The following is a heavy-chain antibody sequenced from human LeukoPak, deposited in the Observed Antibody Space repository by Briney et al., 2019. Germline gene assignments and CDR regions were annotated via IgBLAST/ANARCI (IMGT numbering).Heavy chain of an antibody. J-gene: IGHJ6*02. Sequence: GGSLRLSCEGSGFTFRSHWMTWVRQAPGKGLEWVSAISGSGGNTYYADSVKGRFTISRDNSKNTLYLQMNSLRAEDTAVYYCAKPYCSRTTCYTRDYDGMDVWGQGTTVTVSS. V-gene: IGHV3-23*01. CDR3: AKPYCSRTTCYTRDYDGMDV. CDR1: GFTFRSHW. D-gene: IGHD2-2*02. CDR2: ISGSGGNT.